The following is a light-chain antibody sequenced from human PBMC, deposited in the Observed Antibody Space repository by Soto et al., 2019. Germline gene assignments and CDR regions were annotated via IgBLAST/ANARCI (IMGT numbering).Light chain of an antibody. J-gene: IGKJ4*02. Sequence: EIVLTQSPATLSLSPGERATLSCRASQSISNSLAWYQQKPGQAPRLLIFDASNRATGIPARFSGSGSGTDFTLTISSLEPADFAVYYCQQRSNWHLTFGGGTKVEIK. CDR3: QQRSNWHLT. V-gene: IGKV3-11*01. CDR1: QSISNS. CDR2: DAS.